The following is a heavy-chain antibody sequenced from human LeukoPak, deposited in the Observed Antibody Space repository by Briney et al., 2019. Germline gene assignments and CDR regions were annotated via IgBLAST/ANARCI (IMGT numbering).Heavy chain of an antibody. J-gene: IGHJ4*02. CDR1: GYSISSGYY. CDR3: ARVSPTLEGFFDY. D-gene: IGHD3-16*01. V-gene: IGHV4-38-2*02. Sequence: PSETLSLNCTESGYSISSGYYWGWIRQPPGKGLEWIGSIYHSGSSYYNPSLKGRVTISVDTSKNQFSLKLSSVPAADTAVYYCARVSPTLEGFFDYWGQGTLVTVSS. CDR2: IYHSGSS.